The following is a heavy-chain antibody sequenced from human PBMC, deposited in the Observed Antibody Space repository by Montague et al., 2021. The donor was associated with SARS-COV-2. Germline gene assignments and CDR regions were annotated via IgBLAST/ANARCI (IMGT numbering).Heavy chain of an antibody. CDR3: ARYYGRSWDV. CDR2: IFENGDT. D-gene: IGHD3-16*01. V-gene: IGHV4-4*09. Sequence: SETLSLTCTVSGVAISYGHWSWIRQPPGKGLEWIVTIFENGDTDHNPSLKSRVTVSEDTSQNQFSLRLSSVAAADTALYYCARYYGRSWDVWGQGTTVTVPS. CDR1: GVAISYGH. J-gene: IGHJ6*02.